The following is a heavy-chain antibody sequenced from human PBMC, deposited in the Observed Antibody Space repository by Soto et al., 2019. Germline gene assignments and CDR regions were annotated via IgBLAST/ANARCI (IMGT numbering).Heavy chain of an antibody. J-gene: IGHJ4*02. D-gene: IGHD2-21*02. CDR2: IIPIFGTA. Sequence: ASVKVSCKASGGTFSSYAISGVRQAPGQGLEWMGGIIPIFGTANYAQKFQGRVTITADESTSTAYMELSSLRSEDTAVYYCARRLGPTYCGGDCYIFDYWGQGTLVTVSS. V-gene: IGHV1-69*13. CDR3: ARRLGPTYCGGDCYIFDY. CDR1: GGTFSSYA.